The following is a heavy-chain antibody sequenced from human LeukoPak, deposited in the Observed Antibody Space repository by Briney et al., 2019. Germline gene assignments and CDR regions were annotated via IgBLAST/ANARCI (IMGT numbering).Heavy chain of an antibody. D-gene: IGHD5-24*01. CDR3: ANLWEMGY. CDR1: GFSFSDYW. Sequence: GGSLRLSCAASGFSFSDYWISWVRQAPGKGLEWVANVKPDGSEKYYVDSVKGRFTISRDNARNSLYLQMDSLRAEDTAVYYCANLWEMGYWGQGTLVIVSS. V-gene: IGHV3-7*01. J-gene: IGHJ4*02. CDR2: VKPDGSEK.